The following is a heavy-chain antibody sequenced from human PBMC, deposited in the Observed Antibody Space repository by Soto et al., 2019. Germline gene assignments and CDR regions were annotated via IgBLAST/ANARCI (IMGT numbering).Heavy chain of an antibody. V-gene: IGHV3-23*01. J-gene: IGHJ4*02. D-gene: IGHD2-15*01. CDR2: ISGSGGST. Sequence: GGSLRLSCAASGFTFSSYALSWVRQAPGKGMEWVAAISGSGGSTYYADSVKGRFTISRENSKNTLYLQMNSLRAEDAAVYYCAKDLVGSNADYYDYWGQGTLVTVSS. CDR3: AKDLVGSNADYYDY. CDR1: GFTFSSYA.